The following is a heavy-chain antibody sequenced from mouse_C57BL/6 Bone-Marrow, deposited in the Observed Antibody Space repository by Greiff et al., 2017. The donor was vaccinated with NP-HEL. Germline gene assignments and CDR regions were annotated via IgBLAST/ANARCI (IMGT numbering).Heavy chain of an antibody. V-gene: IGHV5-6*01. CDR2: ISSGGSYT. J-gene: IGHJ1*03. Sequence: EVKLMESGGDLVKPGGSLKLSCAASGFTFSSYGMSWVRRTPDKRLGWVATISSGGSYTYYPDSVKGRFTISRDNAKNTLYLQMSSLKSEDTAMYYCARPYVWGTGTTVTVSS. CDR1: GFTFSSYG. CDR3: ARPYV.